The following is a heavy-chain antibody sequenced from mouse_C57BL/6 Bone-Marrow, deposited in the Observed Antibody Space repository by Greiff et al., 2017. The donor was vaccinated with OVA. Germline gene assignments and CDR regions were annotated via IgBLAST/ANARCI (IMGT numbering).Heavy chain of an antibody. D-gene: IGHD2-12*01. J-gene: IGHJ4*01. CDR1: GYSFTGYY. V-gene: IGHV1-42*01. Sequence: EVKLVESGPELVKPGASVKISCKASGYSFTGYYMNWVKQSPDKSLEWIGEINPSTGGTTYNQKFKAKATLTVDKSSSTAYMQRKSLTSEDSAVYYCARAPYDEGDAMDYWGQGTSVTVSS. CDR3: ARAPYDEGDAMDY. CDR2: INPSTGGT.